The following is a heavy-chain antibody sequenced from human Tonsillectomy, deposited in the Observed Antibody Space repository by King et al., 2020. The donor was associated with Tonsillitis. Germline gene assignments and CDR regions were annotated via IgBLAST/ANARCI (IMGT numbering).Heavy chain of an antibody. D-gene: IGHD6-19*01. Sequence: VQLVESGGGLVQPGGSLRLSCAASGFAFSSYWMSWVRQAPGKGLEWVANIRPDGNSINYVDSVRGRFTISRSNADKSLFLEMKSLRTDDTAVYYCARDTGWYRADAWGQGILVTVSS. CDR3: ARDTGWYRADA. J-gene: IGHJ5*02. CDR1: GFAFSSYW. V-gene: IGHV3-7*03. CDR2: IRPDGNSI.